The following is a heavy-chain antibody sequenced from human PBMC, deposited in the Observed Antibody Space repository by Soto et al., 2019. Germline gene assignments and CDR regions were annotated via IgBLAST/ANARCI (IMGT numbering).Heavy chain of an antibody. CDR3: AREQEWLRLARWFDP. V-gene: IGHV3-30-3*01. D-gene: IGHD5-12*01. CDR2: ISYDGSNK. J-gene: IGHJ5*02. Sequence: APGKGLEWVAVISYDGSNKYYADSVKGRFTISRDNSKNTLYLQMNSLRAEDTAVYYCAREQEWLRLARWFDPWGQGTLVTVPQ.